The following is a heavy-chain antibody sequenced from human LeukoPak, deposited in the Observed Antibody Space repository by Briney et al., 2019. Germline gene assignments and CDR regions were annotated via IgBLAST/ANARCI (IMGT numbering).Heavy chain of an antibody. CDR3: TTDPQPYCSGGSCYSSGY. D-gene: IGHD2-15*01. CDR2: IKSKTDGGTT. CDR1: GFSFSNAW. Sequence: PGGSLRLSCAASGFSFSNAWMSWVRQAPGKGLEWVGRIKSKTDGGTTDYPAPVKGRFTISRDESKNTLYLHMNSLKTEDTAVYYCTTDPQPYCSGGSCYSSGYWGQGALVTVSS. J-gene: IGHJ4*02. V-gene: IGHV3-15*01.